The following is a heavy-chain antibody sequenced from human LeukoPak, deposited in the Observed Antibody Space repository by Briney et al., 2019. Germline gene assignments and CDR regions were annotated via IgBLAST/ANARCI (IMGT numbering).Heavy chain of an antibody. CDR3: AKDSHYDFWSGD. J-gene: IGHJ4*02. D-gene: IGHD3-3*01. CDR1: GFTFSSNA. V-gene: IGHV3-23*01. Sequence: GGSLRLSCAASGFTFSSNAMSWVRQAPGKGLEWVSAISGSGGSTYYADSVKGRFTISRDNSKNTLYLQTNSLRAEDTAVYYCAKDSHYDFWSGDWGQGTLVTVSS. CDR2: ISGSGGST.